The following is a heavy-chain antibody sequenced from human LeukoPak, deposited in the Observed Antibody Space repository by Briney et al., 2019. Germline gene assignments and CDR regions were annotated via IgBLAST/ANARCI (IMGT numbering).Heavy chain of an antibody. CDR3: AKAELGVDTFFDY. V-gene: IGHV3-30-3*01. CDR2: ISYDGSNK. J-gene: IGHJ4*02. CDR1: GFTFSSYA. D-gene: IGHD3-3*01. Sequence: GGSLRLSCAASGFTFSSYAMHWVRQAPGKGLEWVAVISYDGSNKYYADSVKGRFTISRVNSKRTLFLQMNSLRAEDTAFYYCAKAELGVDTFFDYWGQGTLVTVSS.